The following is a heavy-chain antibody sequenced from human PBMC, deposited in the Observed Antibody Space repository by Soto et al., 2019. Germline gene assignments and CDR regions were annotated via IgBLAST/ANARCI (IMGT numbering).Heavy chain of an antibody. V-gene: IGHV3-74*01. J-gene: IGHJ4*02. CDR2: ISSDGSST. CDR3: ARVRYCSDNSCYSWFDY. CDR1: GFTFGDYW. Sequence: GGSLRLSCVASGFTFGDYWVHWVRQDPGKGLEWVSRISSDGSSTTYADSVKGRFTISRDNAENSLHLQMNSLRAEDTAVYYCARVRYCSDNSCYSWFDYWGQGTLVTVSS. D-gene: IGHD2-15*01.